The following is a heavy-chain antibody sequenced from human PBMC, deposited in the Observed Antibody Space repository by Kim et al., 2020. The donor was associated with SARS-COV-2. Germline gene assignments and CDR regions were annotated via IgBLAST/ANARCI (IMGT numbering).Heavy chain of an antibody. V-gene: IGHV4-59*01. Sequence: SETLSLTCTVSGGSISGYYWSWIRQPPGKGLDWIGNIHYSGTTKYNPSLSSRVTISVDTSKNQFSLKLSSVTAADTAVYYCARGVTGTTPYYWGQGTLGTVSS. D-gene: IGHD1-1*01. J-gene: IGHJ4*02. CDR3: ARGVTGTTPYY. CDR2: IHYSGTT. CDR1: GGSISGYY.